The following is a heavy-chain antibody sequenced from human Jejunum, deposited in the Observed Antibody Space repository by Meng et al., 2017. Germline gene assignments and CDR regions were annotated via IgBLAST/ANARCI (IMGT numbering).Heavy chain of an antibody. CDR3: ARGGYCSGGTCYSIDY. D-gene: IGHD2-15*01. CDR2: IYSGGST. CDR1: GFTVSSNY. V-gene: IGHV3-66*02. Sequence: GESPKISCAAPGFTVSSNYMTWVRQAPGKGLEWVSVIYSGGSTYYADSVKGRFTISRNYSKNTLSLQMNSLRAEDTAVYYFARGGYCSGGTCYSIDYWGQGTLVTVSS. J-gene: IGHJ4*02.